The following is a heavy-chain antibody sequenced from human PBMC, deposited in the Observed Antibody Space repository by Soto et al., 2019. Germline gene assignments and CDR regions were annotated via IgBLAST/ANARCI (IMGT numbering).Heavy chain of an antibody. J-gene: IGHJ3*02. CDR2: IYPGDSDT. CDR1: GYSFSNSW. D-gene: IGHD5-12*01. V-gene: IGHV5-51*01. Sequence: GESLKISCRGSGYSFSNSWIGWVRQMPGKGLEWMGIIYPGDSDTRYSPSFQGQVTISADKSISTAYLQWSSLKASDAAMYYCASQEMATKNVDAFDIWGQGTMVTVSS. CDR3: ASQEMATKNVDAFDI.